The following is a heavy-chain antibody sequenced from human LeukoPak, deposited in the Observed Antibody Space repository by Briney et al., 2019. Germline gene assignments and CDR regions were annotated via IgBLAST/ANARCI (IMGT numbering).Heavy chain of an antibody. D-gene: IGHD1-7*01. J-gene: IGHJ4*02. Sequence: PSETLSLTCTVSGYSISSGYYWGWIRQPPGKGLEWIGSIYHSGSTYYNPSLKSRVTISVNSSKTQFSLKLSSVTAADTAVYYCARGWNYSVDYWGQGTLVTVSS. CDR3: ARGWNYSVDY. CDR1: GYSISSGYY. V-gene: IGHV4-38-2*02. CDR2: IYHSGST.